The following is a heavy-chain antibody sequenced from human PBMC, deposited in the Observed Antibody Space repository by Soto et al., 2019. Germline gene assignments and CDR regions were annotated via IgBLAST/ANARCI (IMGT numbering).Heavy chain of an antibody. V-gene: IGHV3-23*01. J-gene: IGHJ4*02. CDR2: ISGSGGST. D-gene: IGHD5-12*01. CDR1: GFTFSSYA. CDR3: AKDTAGGYSGYDPFYYFDY. Sequence: GGSLRLSCAASGFTFSSYAMSWVRQAPGKGLEWVSAISGSGGSTYYADSVKGRFTISRDNSKNTLYLQMNSLRAEDTAVYYCAKDTAGGYSGYDPFYYFDYWGQGTLVTVSS.